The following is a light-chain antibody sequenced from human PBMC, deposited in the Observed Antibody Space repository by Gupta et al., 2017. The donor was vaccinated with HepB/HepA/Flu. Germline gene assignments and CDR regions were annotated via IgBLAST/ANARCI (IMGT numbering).Light chain of an antibody. CDR2: NAS. J-gene: IGKJ1*01. CDR1: QRISSW. V-gene: IGKV1-5*03. Sequence: IQMTQSPSTLSASVGDRVTITCRASQRISSWLAWYQQKPGKAPKLLIYNASSLESGVPARFSGSGSGTEFTLTISSLQPDDFATYYCQQCNSYPCTFGQGTKVEIK. CDR3: QQCNSYPCT.